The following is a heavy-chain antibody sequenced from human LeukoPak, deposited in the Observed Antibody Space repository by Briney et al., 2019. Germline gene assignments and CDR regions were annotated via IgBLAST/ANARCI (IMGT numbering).Heavy chain of an antibody. CDR1: GGSISSYY. CDR2: IYYSGST. D-gene: IGHD2-2*02. J-gene: IGHJ4*02. Sequence: PSETLSLTCTVSGGSISSYYWSWIRQPPGKGLEWIGYIYYSGSTNYNPSLKSRVTISVDTSKNQFSLKLSSVTAADTAVYYCAGIVVVPAAIFRFDYWGQGTLVTVSS. CDR3: AGIVVVPAAIFRFDY. V-gene: IGHV4-59*12.